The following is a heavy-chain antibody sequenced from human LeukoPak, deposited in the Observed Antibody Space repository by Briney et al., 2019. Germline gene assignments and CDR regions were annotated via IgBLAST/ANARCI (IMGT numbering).Heavy chain of an antibody. CDR1: GLSFSTYS. CDR2: ISSSSSYI. D-gene: IGHD3-10*01. CDR3: ARAVLLWFGELHNAFDI. V-gene: IGHV3-21*01. Sequence: GGSLRLSCAASGLSFSTYSMNWVRQAPGKGLEWVSSISSSSSYIYYADSVKGRFTISRDNAKNSLYLQMNSLRAEDTAVYYCARAVLLWFGELHNAFDIWGQGTMVTVSS. J-gene: IGHJ3*02.